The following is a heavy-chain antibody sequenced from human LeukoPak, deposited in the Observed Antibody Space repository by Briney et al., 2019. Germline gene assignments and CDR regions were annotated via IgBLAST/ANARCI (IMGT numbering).Heavy chain of an antibody. CDR2: ISGSGSSI. Sequence: GGTLRLSCAASGFSFSTSGMSWVRQTPEKGLEWVSSISGSGSSIFYTDSVKGGFTISRDNAKNSLYLQMNSLRAEEPAVYYCARDSMITFGGVIVKRSYYYMDVWGKGATVTVSS. CDR3: ARDSMITFGGVIVKRSYYYMDV. D-gene: IGHD3-16*02. V-gene: IGHV3-21*01. CDR1: GFSFSTSG. J-gene: IGHJ6*03.